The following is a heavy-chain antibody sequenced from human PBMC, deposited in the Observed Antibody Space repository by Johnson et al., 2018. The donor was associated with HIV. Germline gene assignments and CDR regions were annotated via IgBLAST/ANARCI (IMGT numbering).Heavy chain of an antibody. D-gene: IGHD6-6*01. CDR3: VREGRGSSSGAFDI. CDR2: ISYDGSNK. V-gene: IGHV3-30*04. J-gene: IGHJ3*02. CDR1: RFTFSSYA. Sequence: QVQLVESGGGVVQPGGSLRLSCAASRFTFSSYALHWVRQAPGKGLEWVAIISYDGSNKFYADSVQGRFTISRDNSKNTLYLQMNSLRAEDTAVYYCVREGRGSSSGAFDIWGQGTMVTVSS.